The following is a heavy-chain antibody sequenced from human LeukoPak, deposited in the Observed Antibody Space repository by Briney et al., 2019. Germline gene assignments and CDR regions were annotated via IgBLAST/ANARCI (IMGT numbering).Heavy chain of an antibody. Sequence: GGSLRPSCAASGFTFSSYGMHWVRQAPGKGLEWVAVIWYDGSNKYYADSVKGRFTISRDNSKNTLYLQMNSLRAEDTAVYYCARELAPGAAAGLDYWGQGTLVTVSS. CDR3: ARELAPGAAAGLDY. V-gene: IGHV3-33*01. J-gene: IGHJ4*02. CDR2: IWYDGSNK. CDR1: GFTFSSYG. D-gene: IGHD6-13*01.